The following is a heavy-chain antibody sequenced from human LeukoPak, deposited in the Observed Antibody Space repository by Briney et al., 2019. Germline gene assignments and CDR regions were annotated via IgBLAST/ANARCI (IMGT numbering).Heavy chain of an antibody. CDR3: AKDHVSRGYSYPVDYYGMDV. V-gene: IGHV3-30*18. J-gene: IGHJ6*02. Sequence: PGRSLRLSCAASGFTFSSYGMHWVRQAPGKGLEWVAVISYDGSNKYYADSVKGRFTISRDYSKNTLYLQMNSLRAEDTAVYYCAKDHVSRGYSYPVDYYGMDVWGQGTTVTVSS. D-gene: IGHD5-18*01. CDR1: GFTFSSYG. CDR2: ISYDGSNK.